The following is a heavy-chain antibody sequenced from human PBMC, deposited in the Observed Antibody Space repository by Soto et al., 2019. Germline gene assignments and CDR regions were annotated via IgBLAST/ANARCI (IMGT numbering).Heavy chain of an antibody. CDR1: GYSISSGYY. J-gene: IGHJ4*02. Sequence: PSETLSLTCAVSGYSISSGYYWGWIRQPPGKGLEWIGSIYHSGSTYYNPSLKSRVTISVDTSKNQFSLKLSSVTAADTAVYYCARGSSQSIAAHIFDYWGQGTLVTVSS. CDR3: ARGSSQSIAAHIFDY. D-gene: IGHD6-6*01. V-gene: IGHV4-38-2*01. CDR2: IYHSGST.